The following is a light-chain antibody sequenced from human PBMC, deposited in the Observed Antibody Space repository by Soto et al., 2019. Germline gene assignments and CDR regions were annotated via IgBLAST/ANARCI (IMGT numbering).Light chain of an antibody. J-gene: IGLJ3*02. V-gene: IGLV2-23*02. CDR3: CSYAGSTTFWV. CDR1: SSDVGSYDV. CDR2: DVA. Sequence: QSVLTQPASVSGSPGQSITISCTGTSSDVGSYDVVSWYQQHPGKAPQLIIYDVAQRPSGVSDRFSGSNSGSTASLTISGLQAEDEAHYFCCSYAGSTTFWVFCGGTKLTVL.